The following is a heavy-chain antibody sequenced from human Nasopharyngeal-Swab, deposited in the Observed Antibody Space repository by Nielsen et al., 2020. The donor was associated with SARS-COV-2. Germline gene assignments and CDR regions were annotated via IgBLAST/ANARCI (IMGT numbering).Heavy chain of an antibody. D-gene: IGHD3-16*01. V-gene: IGHV1-24*01. CDR3: AASQWGEYFDY. Sequence: ASVKVSCKVSGSTLTEISMHWVRRAHGRGLEWMGGFDPEDGETIYAQKFQGRVTMTEDTSIDTAYMELRSLRSEDTAVYYCAASQWGEYFDYWGQGTLVSVSS. CDR1: GSTLTEIS. CDR2: FDPEDGET. J-gene: IGHJ4*02.